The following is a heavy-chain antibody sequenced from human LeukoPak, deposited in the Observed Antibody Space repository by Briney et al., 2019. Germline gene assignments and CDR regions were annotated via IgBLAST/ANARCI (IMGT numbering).Heavy chain of an antibody. CDR1: GGSISSSRYY. J-gene: IGHJ4*02. CDR3: ARLSGYGSWGNFDY. V-gene: IGHV4-39*01. CDR2: IYYSGST. D-gene: IGHD6-25*01. Sequence: SETLSLTCTVSGGSISSSRYYWGWIRQPPGKGLEWIGSIYYSGSTHYDPSLKSRVTISVDTSKNQFSLKLSSVTASDTAVYYCARLSGYGSWGNFDYWGQGTLVTVSS.